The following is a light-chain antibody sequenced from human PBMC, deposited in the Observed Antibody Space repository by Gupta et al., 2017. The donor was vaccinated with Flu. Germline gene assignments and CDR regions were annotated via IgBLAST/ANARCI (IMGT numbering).Light chain of an antibody. CDR2: NDN. V-gene: IGLV1-44*01. Sequence: QSLLTQPPSSYGTPEQRVTIPCSGSNSNIGRNTLSWYQQLPGAAPKLIIQNDNQRPSGVPVRFSGSKAGTSASLTISGLQSEDEGDFYCATWDDSLNGPVFGGGTRLTVL. CDR1: NSNIGRNT. J-gene: IGLJ3*02. CDR3: ATWDDSLNGPV.